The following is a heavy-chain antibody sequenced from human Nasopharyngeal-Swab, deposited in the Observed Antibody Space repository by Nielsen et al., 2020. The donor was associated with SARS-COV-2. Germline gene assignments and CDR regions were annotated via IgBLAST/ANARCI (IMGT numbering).Heavy chain of an antibody. J-gene: IGHJ4*02. CDR1: GYSFTSFA. CDR2: INTNTGNP. V-gene: IGHV7-4-1*02. Sequence: ASVKVSCKASGYSFTSFAMNWVRQAPGQGLEWMGWINTNTGNPAYAQDFTGRFVFSLDTSVNTAYLQISSLKAGDTAVYYCARGGYYYDSSGYSLFYFDYWGQGSLVTVSS. D-gene: IGHD3-22*01. CDR3: ARGGYYYDSSGYSLFYFDY.